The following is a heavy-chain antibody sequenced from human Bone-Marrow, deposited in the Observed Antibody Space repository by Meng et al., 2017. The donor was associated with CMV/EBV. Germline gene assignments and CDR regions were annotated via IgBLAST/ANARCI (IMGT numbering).Heavy chain of an antibody. CDR2: ISYDGTDE. J-gene: IGHJ4*02. V-gene: IGHV3-30*04. D-gene: IGHD5-12*01. CDR3: AKDNGYTYGHASDY. Sequence: GESLKISCAGSGFTFSSYAMHWVRQAPGKGLEWVAVISYDGTDEYYADSVKGRFTISRDNSKNTLYLQMNSLRTEDTAVYFCAKDNGYTYGHASDYWGQGTLVTVSS. CDR1: GFTFSSYA.